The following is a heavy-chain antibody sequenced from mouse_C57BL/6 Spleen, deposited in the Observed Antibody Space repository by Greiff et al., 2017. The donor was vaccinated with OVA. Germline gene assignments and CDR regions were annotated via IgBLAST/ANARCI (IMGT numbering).Heavy chain of an antibody. V-gene: IGHV5-4*03. CDR1: GFTFSSYA. CDR3: ARPFYYDYDREFAY. D-gene: IGHD2-4*01. J-gene: IGHJ3*01. CDR2: ISDGGSYT. Sequence: DVMLVESGGGLVKPGGSLKLSCAASGFTFSSYAMSWVRQTPEKRLEWVATISDGGSYTYYPDNVQGRFTISRDNAKNNLYLQMSHLKSEDTAMYYCARPFYYDYDREFAYWGQGTLVTVSA.